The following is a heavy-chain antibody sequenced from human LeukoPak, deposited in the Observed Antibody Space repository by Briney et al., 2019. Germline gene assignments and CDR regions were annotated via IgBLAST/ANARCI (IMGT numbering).Heavy chain of an antibody. CDR3: ARGGWTGEWEF. CDR2: IKQDGTEK. D-gene: IGHD3/OR15-3a*01. J-gene: IGHJ4*02. Sequence: PGGSLRLSCAASGFSFSSYWMTWVRQAPGKGLERVANIKQDGTEKYSVDSVKGRFTISRDNAKNSLYLQMNSVRAEDTAVYYCARGGWTGEWEFWGQGTLVSVSS. CDR1: GFSFSSYW. V-gene: IGHV3-7*01.